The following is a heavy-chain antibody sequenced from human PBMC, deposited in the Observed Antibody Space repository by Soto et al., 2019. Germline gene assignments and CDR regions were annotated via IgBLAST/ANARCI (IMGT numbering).Heavy chain of an antibody. D-gene: IGHD3-3*01. CDR3: ARDGEIIPLYYSYLDV. Sequence: QVQLVESGGGVVQPGRSLRLSCAASGFTFSSYGMHWVRQAPGKGLEWVAVIWYDGSNKYYADSVKGRFTISRDNSKNTLYLQINSLPAEDTAVYYCARDGEIIPLYYSYLDVWGKGTTVTVSS. V-gene: IGHV3-33*01. CDR2: IWYDGSNK. CDR1: GFTFSSYG. J-gene: IGHJ6*03.